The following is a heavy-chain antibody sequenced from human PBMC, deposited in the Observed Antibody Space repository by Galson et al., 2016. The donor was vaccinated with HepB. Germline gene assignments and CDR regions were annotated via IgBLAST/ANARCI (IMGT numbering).Heavy chain of an antibody. Sequence: SLRLSCAASGFTFENYAMHWVRQAPGKGLEWVAVISYDGNNQYYADSVKGRFTISRDNSKKTLDLQMSSLSPEDTAVYHCAKGSAGVYGTIFGYWGQGTQVTVAP. CDR1: GFTFENYA. CDR2: ISYDGNNQ. J-gene: IGHJ4*02. CDR3: AKGSAGVYGTIFGY. V-gene: IGHV3-30*18. D-gene: IGHD6-13*01.